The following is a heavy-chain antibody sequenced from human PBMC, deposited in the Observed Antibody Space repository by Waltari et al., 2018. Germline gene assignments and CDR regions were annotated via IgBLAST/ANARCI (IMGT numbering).Heavy chain of an antibody. CDR2: INPSGGST. Sequence: VQLVQSGAEVKKPGASVKVSCKASGYTFTSYYMHWVRQAPGQGLEWMGIINPSGGSTSYAQKFQGRVTMTGDTSTSTVYMELSSLRSEDTAVYYCARDRRGIVVVPIYGMDVWGQGTTVTVSS. J-gene: IGHJ6*02. V-gene: IGHV1-46*01. CDR3: ARDRRGIVVVPIYGMDV. CDR1: GYTFTSYY. D-gene: IGHD2-2*01.